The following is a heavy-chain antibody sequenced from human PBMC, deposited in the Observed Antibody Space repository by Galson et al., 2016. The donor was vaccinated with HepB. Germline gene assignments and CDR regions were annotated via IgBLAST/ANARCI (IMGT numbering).Heavy chain of an antibody. D-gene: IGHD3-10*01. CDR3: ARVVYGSGSYYRFYDY. V-gene: IGHV3-48*02. CDR2: TTSSSSLI. J-gene: IGHJ4*02. CDR1: GFNLNSYS. Sequence: SLRLSCAVFGFNLNSYSMNWVRQAPGKGLEWISYTTSSSSLIFYADSVKGRFTISRDNARNSLYLQMNILRDEDKAVYYCARVVYGSGSYYRFYDYWGQGTLVTVSS.